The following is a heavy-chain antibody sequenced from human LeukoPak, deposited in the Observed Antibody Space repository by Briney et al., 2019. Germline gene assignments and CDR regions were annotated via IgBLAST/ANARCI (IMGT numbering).Heavy chain of an antibody. CDR2: ISYYGSNK. CDR3: ARGHYGGNSHYYYGMDV. Sequence: GRSLRLSCAASGFTFSSYAMHWVRQAPGKGLEWVAVISYYGSNKYYADSVKGRFTISRDNSKNTLYLQMNSLRAEDTAVYYCARGHYGGNSHYYYGMDVWGQGTTVTVSS. D-gene: IGHD4-23*01. V-gene: IGHV3-30-3*01. CDR1: GFTFSSYA. J-gene: IGHJ6*02.